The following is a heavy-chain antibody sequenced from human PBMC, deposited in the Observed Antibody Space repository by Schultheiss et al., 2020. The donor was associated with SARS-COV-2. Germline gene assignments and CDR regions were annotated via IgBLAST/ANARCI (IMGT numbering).Heavy chain of an antibody. CDR1: GGSVSSGSYY. V-gene: IGHV4-39*01. CDR2: IYYSGST. J-gene: IGHJ4*02. Sequence: SETLSLTCTVSGGSVSSGSYYWGWIRQSPGKGLEWIGSIYYSGSTYYNPSLKSRVTISVDTSKNQFSLKLSSVTAADTAVYYCAGGLEQQLVSGYWGQGTLVTVSS. CDR3: AGGLEQQLVSGY. D-gene: IGHD6-13*01.